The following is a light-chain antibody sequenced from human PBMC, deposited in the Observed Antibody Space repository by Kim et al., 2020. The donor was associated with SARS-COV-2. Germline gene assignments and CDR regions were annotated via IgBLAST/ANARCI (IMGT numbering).Light chain of an antibody. Sequence: DIVMTQSPLSLPVTPGEPASISCRSSQSILHSNGYNYLDWYLQKPGQSPQLLIYLGSNRASGVPDRFSGSGSGTDFTLKISRVEAEDVGVYYCMQALQTPPWTFGQGTKVDIK. CDR2: LGS. J-gene: IGKJ1*01. CDR1: QSILHSNGYNY. CDR3: MQALQTPPWT. V-gene: IGKV2-28*01.